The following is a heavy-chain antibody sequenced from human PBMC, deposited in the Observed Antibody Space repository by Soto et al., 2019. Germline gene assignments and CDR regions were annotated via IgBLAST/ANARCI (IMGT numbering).Heavy chain of an antibody. CDR1: GFTFSSYS. CDR3: ARGATIDHYGSGSLASGFDP. J-gene: IGHJ5*02. Sequence: GGSLRLSCAASGFTFSSYSMNWVRQAPGKGLEWVSSISSSSSYIYYADSVKGRFTISRDNAKNSLYLQMNSLRAEDTAVYYCARGATIDHYGSGSLASGFDPWGQGTLVTVSS. D-gene: IGHD3-10*01. V-gene: IGHV3-21*01. CDR2: ISSSSSYI.